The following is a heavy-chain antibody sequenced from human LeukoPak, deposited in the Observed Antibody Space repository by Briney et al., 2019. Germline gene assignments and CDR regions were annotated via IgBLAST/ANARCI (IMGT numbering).Heavy chain of an antibody. CDR1: GFTFSNAW. D-gene: IGHD3-16*01. J-gene: IGHJ4*02. V-gene: IGHV3-15*01. Sequence: GGSLRLSCTASGFTFSNAWMSWVRQAPGEGLEWVGRIKSKIDGGTTDYDAPVKGRFTISRDDSKNTLYLQMNSLRDEDTAVYYCASRGGNYWGQGTLVTVSS. CDR3: ASRGGNY. CDR2: IKSKIDGGTT.